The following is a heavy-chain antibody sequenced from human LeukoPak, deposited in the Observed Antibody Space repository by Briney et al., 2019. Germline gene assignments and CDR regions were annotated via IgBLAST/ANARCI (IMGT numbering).Heavy chain of an antibody. V-gene: IGHV3-9*01. Sequence: GTSLRLSCAASGFSFDDYAMHWVRQAPGKGLEWVSGISWNSGSIGYADSVKGRFTISRDNAKNSLCLQMNSLRAEDTAVCYCARSQRYDFWSGYYLNFDYWGQGTLVTVSS. D-gene: IGHD3-3*01. CDR2: ISWNSGSI. J-gene: IGHJ4*02. CDR3: ARSQRYDFWSGYYLNFDY. CDR1: GFSFDDYA.